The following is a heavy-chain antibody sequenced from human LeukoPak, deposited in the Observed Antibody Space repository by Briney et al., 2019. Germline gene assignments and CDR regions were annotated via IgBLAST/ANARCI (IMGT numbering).Heavy chain of an antibody. CDR1: GGTFSSYA. Sequence: SVKVSCKASGGTFSSYAISWVRQAPGQGLEWMGRIIPILGIANYAQKFQGRVTITADKSTSTAYMELSSLRSEDTAVYYCARYCMVRGVIAYYYGMDVWGQGTTVTVSS. CDR2: IIPILGIA. V-gene: IGHV1-69*04. D-gene: IGHD3-10*01. CDR3: ARYCMVRGVIAYYYGMDV. J-gene: IGHJ6*02.